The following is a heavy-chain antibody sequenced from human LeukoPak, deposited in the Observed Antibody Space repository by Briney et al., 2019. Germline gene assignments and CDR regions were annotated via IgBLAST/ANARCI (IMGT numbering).Heavy chain of an antibody. V-gene: IGHV4-39*01. CDR1: GGSISSSSYY. J-gene: IGHJ3*02. D-gene: IGHD5-24*01. Sequence: PSETLSLTCTVSGGSISSSSYYWGWIRQPPGKGLEWIGSIYYSGSTYYNPSLKSRVTISVDTSKNQFSLKLSSVTAADTAVYYCARHIGRDGYNYGAFDIWGQGTMVTVSS. CDR3: ARHIGRDGYNYGAFDI. CDR2: IYYSGST.